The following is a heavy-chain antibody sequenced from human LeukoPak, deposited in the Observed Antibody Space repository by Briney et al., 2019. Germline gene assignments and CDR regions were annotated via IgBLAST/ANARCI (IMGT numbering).Heavy chain of an antibody. CDR3: ARDREVVTAKAQMDV. Sequence: PGGSLRLSCAVSGFSVSTNHMSWVRQAPGKRLEWVSVIYNDGNIYYTDSVKGRFTISRDDSKNTVFLQMNSLRAEDTAVYYCARDREVVTAKAQMDVWGKGTTVTVSS. CDR2: IYNDGNI. J-gene: IGHJ6*04. D-gene: IGHD2-21*02. CDR1: GFSVSTNH. V-gene: IGHV3-53*01.